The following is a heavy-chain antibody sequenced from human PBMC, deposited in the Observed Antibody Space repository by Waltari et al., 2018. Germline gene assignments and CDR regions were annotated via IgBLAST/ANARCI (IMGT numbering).Heavy chain of an antibody. D-gene: IGHD3-22*01. Sequence: EVKLVEIGGGLVQPGRSLRLSCAASGFTFADYAMHWFRQVPGKGLEWVSGLSWNGGNLLYAESVRGRFTISRDNAKKSLFLQMTNLRPEDTAFYFCVKDMGTSGYDAFDVWGQGTKVTVS. V-gene: IGHV3-9*01. CDR2: LSWNGGNL. CDR3: VKDMGTSGYDAFDV. J-gene: IGHJ3*01. CDR1: GFTFADYA.